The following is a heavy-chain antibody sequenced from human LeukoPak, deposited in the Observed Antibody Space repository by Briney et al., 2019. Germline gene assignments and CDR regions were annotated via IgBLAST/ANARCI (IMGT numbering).Heavy chain of an antibody. J-gene: IGHJ5*02. D-gene: IGHD3-9*01. CDR3: ARDSGHYDILTGYYLNRDWFDP. Sequence: GASVKVSYKASGYTFTGYYMHWVRQAPGQGLEWMGWINPNSGGTNYAQKFQGRVTMTRDTSISTAYMELSRLRSDDTAVYYCARDSGHYDILTGYYLNRDWFDPWGQGTLVTVSS. V-gene: IGHV1-2*02. CDR1: GYTFTGYY. CDR2: INPNSGGT.